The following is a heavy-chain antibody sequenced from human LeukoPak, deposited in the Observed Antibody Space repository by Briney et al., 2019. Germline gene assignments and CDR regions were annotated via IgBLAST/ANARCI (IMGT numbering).Heavy chain of an antibody. CDR1: GYSFTNYW. D-gene: IGHD3-22*01. V-gene: IGHV5-51*01. CDR2: IFPGDSDT. CDR3: ARDIDSSDYSPIFDY. Sequence: GESLKISCKGSGYSFTNYWIGWVRQMPGKGLEWMGVIFPGDSDTRYSPSFQGQFTISADKSISSAYLQWSSLKSSDTAMHYCARDIDSSDYSPIFDYWGQGTLVTVSS. J-gene: IGHJ4*02.